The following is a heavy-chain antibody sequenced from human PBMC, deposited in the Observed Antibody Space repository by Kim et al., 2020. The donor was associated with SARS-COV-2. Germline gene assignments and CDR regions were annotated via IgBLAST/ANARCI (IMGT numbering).Heavy chain of an antibody. J-gene: IGHJ6*01. V-gene: IGHV3-48*03. CDR3: ARDYALAALVTVLRSGM. D-gene: IGHD6-13*01. Sequence: GGSLRLSCAASGFTFSSYEMNWVRQAPGKGLEWVSYISSSGNTIYYADSVKGRFTISRDNAKNSLYLQMSSLRAEDTAVYYCARDYALAALVTVLRSGM. CDR1: GFTFSSYE. CDR2: ISSSGNTI.